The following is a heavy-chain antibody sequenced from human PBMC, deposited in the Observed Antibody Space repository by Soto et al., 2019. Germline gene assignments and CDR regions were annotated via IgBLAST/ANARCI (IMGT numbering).Heavy chain of an antibody. CDR3: ASGAAEYYYYGMDV. Sequence: QVQLVQSGAEVKKPGSSVKVSCKASGGTFSSYAISWVRQAPGQGLEWMGGIIPIFGTADYAQKFQGRVTITADESTSTAYMDLSSLRSEDTVVYYCASGAAEYYYYGMDVWGQGTTVTFSS. CDR1: GGTFSSYA. V-gene: IGHV1-69*12. D-gene: IGHD3-10*01. CDR2: IIPIFGTA. J-gene: IGHJ6*02.